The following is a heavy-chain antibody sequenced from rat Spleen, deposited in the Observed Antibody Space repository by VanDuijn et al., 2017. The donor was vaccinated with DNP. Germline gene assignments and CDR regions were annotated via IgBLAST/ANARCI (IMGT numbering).Heavy chain of an antibody. V-gene: IGHV2S12*01. D-gene: IGHD1-12*03. CDR2: MSSGGNT. CDR1: GFSFTSYG. CDR3: TRGSMMGIRGFAY. J-gene: IGHJ3*01. Sequence: QVQLKESGPGLVQPSLTLSLTCTVSGFSFTSYGVISVRQPPGKGLEWIAAMSSGGNTYYNSALKTRLSISRDTSKSQVFLKMNSPQTEDTAIYFCTRGSMMGIRGFAYWGQGTLVTVSS.